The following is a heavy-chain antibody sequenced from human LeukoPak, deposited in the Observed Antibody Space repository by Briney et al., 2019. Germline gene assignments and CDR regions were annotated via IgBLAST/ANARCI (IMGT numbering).Heavy chain of an antibody. Sequence: SETLSLTCTVSGGSINRYYWSWIRQPAGKGLEWIGRIYSTGSTNYNPSLKSRVTMSVDTSKNHFSLKLNSVTAADTAVYYCARHLGAQSLVAFDIWGQGTMVTVSS. CDR2: IYSTGST. J-gene: IGHJ3*02. CDR3: ARHLGAQSLVAFDI. CDR1: GGSINRYY. V-gene: IGHV4-4*07.